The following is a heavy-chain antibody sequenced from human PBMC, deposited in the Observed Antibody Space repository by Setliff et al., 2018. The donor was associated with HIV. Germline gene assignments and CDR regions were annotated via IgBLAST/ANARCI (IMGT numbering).Heavy chain of an antibody. CDR2: IYHVGTT. Sequence: SETLSLTCTVSGYSMSGGYNWGWIRQSPEKGLEWIGNIYHVGTTYYNPSLKSRVTISVDKSKNQFSLKLSSVTAADTAVYHCARERCSGGSCPQVDYWGQGTLVTVSS. CDR3: ARERCSGGSCPQVDY. J-gene: IGHJ4*02. V-gene: IGHV4-38-2*02. D-gene: IGHD2-15*01. CDR1: GYSMSGGYN.